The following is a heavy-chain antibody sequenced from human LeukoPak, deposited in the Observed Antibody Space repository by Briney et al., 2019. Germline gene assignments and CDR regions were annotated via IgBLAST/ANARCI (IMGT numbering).Heavy chain of an antibody. J-gene: IGHJ4*02. CDR3: AAELYSGTYGRCCSFAF. CDR2: IIVGSGRT. D-gene: IGHD1-26*01. CDR1: GFTFSNSA. Sequence: ASVKVSCKASGFTFSNSAIQWVRQARGERLEWIGWIIVGSGRTHYAQNLQERLTITRDMSTNTAYMELSSLRSEDTAIYYCAAELYSGTYGRCCSFAFWGQGTLVTVSS. V-gene: IGHV1-58*02.